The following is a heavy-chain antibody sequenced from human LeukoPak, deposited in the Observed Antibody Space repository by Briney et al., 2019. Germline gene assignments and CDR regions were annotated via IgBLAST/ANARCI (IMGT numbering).Heavy chain of an antibody. Sequence: GESLKISCKGSGYSFTSYWIGWVRQLPGKGLEWMGIIYPGDSDTRYSPSFQGQVTISADKSISTAYLQWSSLKASDTAMYYCARFGFWSGYSTDYWGQGTLVTVSS. CDR2: IYPGDSDT. D-gene: IGHD3-3*01. CDR1: GYSFTSYW. CDR3: ARFGFWSGYSTDY. J-gene: IGHJ4*02. V-gene: IGHV5-51*01.